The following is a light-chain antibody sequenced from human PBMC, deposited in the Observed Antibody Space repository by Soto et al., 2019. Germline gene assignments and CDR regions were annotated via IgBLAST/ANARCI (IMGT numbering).Light chain of an antibody. Sequence: DIQMTQSPSSVSASVGDRVTITCRASQGVSSWLAWYQQKPGRAPHLLLYTASTLQGGVPSRFSGSGSGTDFTLPISSLQPEDFETYYCQQTNSFPWTFGQGTKVEIK. V-gene: IGKV1-12*02. CDR3: QQTNSFPWT. J-gene: IGKJ1*01. CDR1: QGVSSW. CDR2: TAS.